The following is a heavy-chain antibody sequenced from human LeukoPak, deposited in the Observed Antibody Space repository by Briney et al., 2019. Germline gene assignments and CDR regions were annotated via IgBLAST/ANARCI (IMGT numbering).Heavy chain of an antibody. J-gene: IGHJ4*02. Sequence: PSETLSLTSTVSGGSISSYYWTWIRQPLGKGLEWIGYIYYSASTNYNPSLKSRVTISVDTSKNQFSLKLSSVTAADTAVYYCARVTGYIVEDYFDYWGQGTLVTVSS. CDR1: GGSISSYY. CDR3: ARVTGYIVEDYFDY. V-gene: IGHV4-59*01. CDR2: IYYSAST. D-gene: IGHD3-22*01.